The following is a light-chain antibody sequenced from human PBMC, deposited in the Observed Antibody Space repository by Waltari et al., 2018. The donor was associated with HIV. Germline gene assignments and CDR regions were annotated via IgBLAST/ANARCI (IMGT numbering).Light chain of an antibody. V-gene: IGLV1-44*01. CDR1: SSNIGSNT. CDR2: SNN. CDR3: AAWDDSLSGLVV. J-gene: IGLJ2*01. Sequence: QSVLTQPPSASGTPGQRVTISCSGSSSNIGSNTVNWYQQLPGTDPSLLIYSNNPRPSGVPDRFSGSKSGTSASLAISGLQSEDEADYYCAAWDDSLSGLVVFGGGTKLTVL.